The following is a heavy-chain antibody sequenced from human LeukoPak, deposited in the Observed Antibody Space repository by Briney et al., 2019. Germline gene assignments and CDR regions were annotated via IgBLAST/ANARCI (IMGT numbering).Heavy chain of an antibody. D-gene: IGHD6-13*01. V-gene: IGHV4-59*12. CDR1: GGSISGYY. CDR3: ARPAAAGIQKPYDY. Sequence: SETLSLTCTVSGGSISGYYWSWIRQPPGKGLEWIGNIYYSGSTNYNPSLKSRVTISVDTSKNQFSLKLSSVTAADTAVYYCARPAAAGIQKPYDYWGQGTLVTVSS. J-gene: IGHJ4*02. CDR2: IYYSGST.